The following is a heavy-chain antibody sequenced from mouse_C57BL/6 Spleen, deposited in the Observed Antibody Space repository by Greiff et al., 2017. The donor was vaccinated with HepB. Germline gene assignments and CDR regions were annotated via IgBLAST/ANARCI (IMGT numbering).Heavy chain of an antibody. Sequence: QVQLQQPGAELVKPGASVKMSCKASGYTFTSYWITWVKQRPGQGLEWIGDISPGSGSTNYNEKFKSKATLTVDTSSSTAYMQLSSLTSEDSAVYYCARRDYYGNYAMDYWGQGTSVTVSS. CDR2: ISPGSGST. V-gene: IGHV1-55*01. CDR1: GYTFTSYW. CDR3: ARRDYYGNYAMDY. J-gene: IGHJ4*01. D-gene: IGHD1-1*01.